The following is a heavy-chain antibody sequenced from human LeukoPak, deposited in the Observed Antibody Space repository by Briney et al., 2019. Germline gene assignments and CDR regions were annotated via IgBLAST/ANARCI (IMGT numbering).Heavy chain of an antibody. CDR2: IGIDSGNT. V-gene: IGHV3-48*01. CDR1: GFTFSDYS. Sequence: GGSLRLSCAASGFTFSDYSMNWVRQPAGKGLEWMSYIGIDSGNTNSADSVKGRFTISGDKAKNSLYLQMNSLRVEDTAVYYCARDYKYAFDNWGQGTLVTVSS. D-gene: IGHD5-24*01. CDR3: ARDYKYAFDN. J-gene: IGHJ4*02.